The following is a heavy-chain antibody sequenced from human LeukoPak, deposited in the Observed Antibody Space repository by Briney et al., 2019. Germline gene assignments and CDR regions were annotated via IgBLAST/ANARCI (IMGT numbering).Heavy chain of an antibody. Sequence: VGALRHSCVASGFRLHTYSMNWVRQAPWKGLEWVSYISSSSDDIYHADSVKGRFTVSRDNAKNSLFLKMNSLSAEDRAVYYCARGRDSGGAFDYWSEGTLVTVSS. CDR1: GFRLHTYS. CDR3: ARGRDSGGAFDY. J-gene: IGHJ4*02. V-gene: IGHV3-48*01. D-gene: IGHD2-15*01. CDR2: ISSSSDDI.